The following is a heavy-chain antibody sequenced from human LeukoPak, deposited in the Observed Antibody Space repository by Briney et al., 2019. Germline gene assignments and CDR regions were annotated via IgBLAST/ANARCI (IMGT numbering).Heavy chain of an antibody. D-gene: IGHD1-26*01. CDR2: IYYSGST. CDR1: GGSISSGGYY. V-gene: IGHV4-31*03. Sequence: SETLSLTCTVSGGSISSGGYYWSWIRQHPGKGLEWIGYIYYSGSTYYNPSLKSRVTISVDTSKNQFSLKLSSVTAADTAVYYCGRGRKWELDYWGQGTLVTVSS. J-gene: IGHJ4*02. CDR3: GRGRKWELDY.